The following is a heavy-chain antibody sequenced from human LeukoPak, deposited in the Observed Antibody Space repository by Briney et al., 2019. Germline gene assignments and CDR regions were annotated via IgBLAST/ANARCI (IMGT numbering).Heavy chain of an antibody. V-gene: IGHV4-59*08. J-gene: IGHJ6*02. CDR1: GGSISSYY. CDR2: IYYSGST. D-gene: IGHD3-3*01. CDR3: ARHSQFWGGLKYYYGMDV. Sequence: TPSETLSLTCTVSGGSISSYYWSWIRQPPGKGLEWIGYIYYSGSTNYNPSLKSRVTISVDTSKNQFSLKLSSVTAADTAVYYCARHSQFWGGLKYYYGMDVWGQGTTVTVSS.